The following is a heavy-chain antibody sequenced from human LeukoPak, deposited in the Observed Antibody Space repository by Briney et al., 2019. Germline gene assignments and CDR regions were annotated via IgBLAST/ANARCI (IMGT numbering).Heavy chain of an antibody. Sequence: ASVKVSCNASGGTFSSHAIAWVRQAPGQGPGWMGGIIPISGTANYAQKFQGRVAITTDDSTSTAYMELSSLTSDDTAVYYCARGLQYQLLKALGYYYMDVWGEGTTVTVSS. CDR2: IIPISGTA. J-gene: IGHJ6*03. CDR3: ARGLQYQLLKALGYYYMDV. V-gene: IGHV1-69*05. CDR1: GGTFSSHA. D-gene: IGHD2-2*01.